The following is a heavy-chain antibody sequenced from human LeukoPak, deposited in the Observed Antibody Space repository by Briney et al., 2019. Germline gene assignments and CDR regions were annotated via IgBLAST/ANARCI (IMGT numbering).Heavy chain of an antibody. D-gene: IGHD6-13*01. CDR1: GVSISSSYSY. V-gene: IGHV4-61*05. J-gene: IGHJ6*03. CDR2: IYYSGST. CDR3: ARVGASLTAAGTFRYYYMDV. Sequence: SETLSLTCTVSGVSISSSYSYWGWIRQPPGMGLEWIGYIYYSGSTNYNPSLKSRVTISVDTSKNQFSLKLSSVTAADTAVYYCARVGASLTAAGTFRYYYMDVWGKGTTVTVSS.